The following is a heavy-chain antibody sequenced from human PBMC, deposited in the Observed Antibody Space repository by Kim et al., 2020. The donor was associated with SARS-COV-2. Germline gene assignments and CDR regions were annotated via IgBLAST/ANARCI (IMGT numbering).Heavy chain of an antibody. D-gene: IGHD3-10*01. CDR3: ARSTMVRGYTIDY. Sequence: YADSVKGRFTISRDNAKNSLYLQMNRLRAEDTAVYYCARSTMVRGYTIDYWGQGTLVTVSS. J-gene: IGHJ4*02. V-gene: IGHV3-21*01.